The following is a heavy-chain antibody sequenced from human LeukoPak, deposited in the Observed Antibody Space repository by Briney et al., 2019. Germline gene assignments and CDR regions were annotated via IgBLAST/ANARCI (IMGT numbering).Heavy chain of an antibody. J-gene: IGHJ5*02. D-gene: IGHD6-6*01. CDR3: ARRLWQLAPFDWFDP. CDR1: GGTFSSYA. CDR2: IIPIFGTA. V-gene: IGHV1-69*05. Sequence: SVKVSCKASGGTFSSYAISWVRQAPGQGLEWMGRIIPIFGTANYAQKFQGRVTITTDESTSTAYMELSSLRSEDTAVYYCARRLWQLAPFDWFDPWGQGTLVTVSS.